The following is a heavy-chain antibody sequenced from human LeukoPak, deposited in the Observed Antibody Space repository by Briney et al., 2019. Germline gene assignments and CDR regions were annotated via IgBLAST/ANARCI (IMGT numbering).Heavy chain of an antibody. CDR1: GFTFSGSA. CDR3: ARAGKDVGAWGAFDI. V-gene: IGHV3-73*01. D-gene: IGHD1-26*01. Sequence: PGGSLRLSCAASGFTFSGSAMHWVRQASGKGLEWVGRIRSKANSYATAYAASVKGRFTISRDDSKNTAYLQMNSLRAEDTAVYYCARAGKDVGAWGAFDIWGQGTMVTVSS. CDR2: IRSKANSYAT. J-gene: IGHJ3*02.